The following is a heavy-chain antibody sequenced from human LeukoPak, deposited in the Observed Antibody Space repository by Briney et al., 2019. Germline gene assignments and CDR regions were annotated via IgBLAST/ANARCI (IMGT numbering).Heavy chain of an antibody. Sequence: PGRSLRLSCTASGFTFGDYAMSWVRQAPGKGLEWVGFIRSKAYGGTTEYAASVKGRFTISRDDSKSIAYLQMNSLKTEDTAVYYCTRGRGSGWYGIYYYYYGMDVWGQGTTVTVSS. CDR1: GFTFGDYA. J-gene: IGHJ6*02. CDR2: IRSKAYGGTT. V-gene: IGHV3-49*04. CDR3: TRGRGSGWYGIYYYYYGMDV. D-gene: IGHD6-19*01.